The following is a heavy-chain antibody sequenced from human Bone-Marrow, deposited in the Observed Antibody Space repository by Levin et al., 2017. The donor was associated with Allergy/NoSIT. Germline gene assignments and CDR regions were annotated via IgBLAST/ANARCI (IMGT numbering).Heavy chain of an antibody. CDR2: INPSDGST. CDR1: GYTFTTYD. J-gene: IGHJ4*02. V-gene: IGHV1-46*01. CDR3: ARVWCSGGSCSTFFDY. Sequence: ASVKVSCKASGYTFTTYDVHWVRQAPGQGLERMGIINPSDGSTTYAQNFQGRVTMTRDTSTSTLYMELSSLRSEDTAVYYCARVWCSGGSCSTFFDYWGQGTLVTVSS. D-gene: IGHD2-15*01.